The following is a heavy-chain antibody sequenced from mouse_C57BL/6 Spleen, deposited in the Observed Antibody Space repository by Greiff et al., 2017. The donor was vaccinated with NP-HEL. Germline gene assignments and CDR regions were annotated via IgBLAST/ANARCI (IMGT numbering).Heavy chain of an antibody. V-gene: IGHV2-2*01. D-gene: IGHD1-2*01. J-gene: IGHJ3*01. Sequence: QVQLKESGPGLVQPSQSLSITCTVFGFSLTSYGVHWVRQSPGKGLEWLGVIWSGGSTDYNAAFISRLSISKDNSKSQVFFKMNSLQADDTAIYYCARINPTHYDGAYWGQGTLVTVSA. CDR3: ARINPTHYDGAY. CDR1: GFSLTSYG. CDR2: IWSGGST.